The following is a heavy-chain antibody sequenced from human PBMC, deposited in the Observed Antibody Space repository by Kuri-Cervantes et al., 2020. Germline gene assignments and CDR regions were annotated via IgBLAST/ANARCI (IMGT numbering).Heavy chain of an antibody. J-gene: IGHJ5*01. CDR2: IKQDGSEK. D-gene: IGHD6-19*01. Sequence: GESLKISCAASGFTFSSYWMSWVRQAPGKGLEWVANIKQDGSEKYYVDSVKGRFTISRDNAKNSLYLQMNSLRAEDTAVYYCARPPARYSSGWYGSWGQGTLVTVSS. CDR1: GFTFSSYW. V-gene: IGHV3-7*03. CDR3: ARPPARYSSGWYGS.